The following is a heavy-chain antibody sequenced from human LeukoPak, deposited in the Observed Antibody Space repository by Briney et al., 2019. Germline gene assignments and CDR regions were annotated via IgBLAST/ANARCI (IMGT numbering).Heavy chain of an antibody. D-gene: IGHD1-26*01. Sequence: GGSLRLSCAASGFTFTNYAMTWVRQAPGKGLEWVSAISGSGNSTYYPDSVKGQFSISRDNSKNTLYLQISSLRAEDTAVYYCAKTLVGATSGPDYYFVSWGQGTLVTVSS. CDR1: GFTFTNYA. J-gene: IGHJ4*02. CDR2: ISGSGNST. CDR3: AKTLVGATSGPDYYFVS. V-gene: IGHV3-23*01.